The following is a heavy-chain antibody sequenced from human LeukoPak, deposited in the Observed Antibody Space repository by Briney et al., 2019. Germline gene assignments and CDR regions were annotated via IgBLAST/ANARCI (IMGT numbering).Heavy chain of an antibody. D-gene: IGHD3-9*01. Sequence: SDTLSLTCTVSGGSISSYYWSWIRQPPGKGLEWIGYIYYSGSTNYNPSLKSRVTISVDTSKNQFSLKLSSVTAADTAVYYCARLRRGIKGDILTGYPDYWGQGTLVTVSS. CDR1: GGSISSYY. J-gene: IGHJ4*02. V-gene: IGHV4-59*08. CDR3: ARLRRGIKGDILTGYPDY. CDR2: IYYSGST.